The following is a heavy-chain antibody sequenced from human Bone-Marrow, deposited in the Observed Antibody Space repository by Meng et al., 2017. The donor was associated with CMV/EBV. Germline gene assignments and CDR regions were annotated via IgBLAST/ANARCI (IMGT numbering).Heavy chain of an antibody. CDR1: GYSINSGYY. Sequence: GSLRLSCAVSGYSINSGYYWAWIRQPPGKGLEWIGTIYRTGSPYENPSLKSRVTISVDTSKNQFSLKVISATAADTAVYYCARKGSGTSYNPYYSYGMDVWGPGTTVTFSS. J-gene: IGHJ6*02. CDR3: ARKGSGTSYNPYYSYGMDV. CDR2: IYRTGSP. V-gene: IGHV4-38-2*01. D-gene: IGHD3-10*01.